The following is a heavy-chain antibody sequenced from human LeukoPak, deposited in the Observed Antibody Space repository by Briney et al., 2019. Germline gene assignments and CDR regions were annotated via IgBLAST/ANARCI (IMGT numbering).Heavy chain of an antibody. CDR3: ARAPMVRGVMSYYYYYYMDV. CDR2: INPNSGNT. V-gene: IGHV1-8*02. D-gene: IGHD3-10*01. Sequence: GASVKVSCKASGYTFTGYYMHWVRQAPGQGLEWMGWINPNSGNTGYAQKFQGRVTMTRNTSISTAYMELSSLRSEDTAVYYCARAPMVRGVMSYYYYYYMDVWGKGTTVTISS. J-gene: IGHJ6*03. CDR1: GYTFTGYY.